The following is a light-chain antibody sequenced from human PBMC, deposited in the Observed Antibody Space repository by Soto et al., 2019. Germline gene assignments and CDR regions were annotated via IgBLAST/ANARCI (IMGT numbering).Light chain of an antibody. CDR1: QSIGSG. CDR3: QQYHDFQYT. CDR2: KAT. V-gene: IGKV1-5*03. Sequence: DFQMTQSPSTLSASVGDGVTITCRARQSIGSGLAWYQQQPGKAPKLLIYKATNLKRGVSSRFSGSGSGTDCSLTISSLQPADAATYYCQQYHDFQYTFGQGPKLEI. J-gene: IGKJ2*01.